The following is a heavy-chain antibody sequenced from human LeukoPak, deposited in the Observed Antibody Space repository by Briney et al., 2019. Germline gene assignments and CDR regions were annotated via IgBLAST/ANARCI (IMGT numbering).Heavy chain of an antibody. CDR1: GFTFSDYY. CDR2: LSGSGEII. J-gene: IGHJ5*02. CDR3: ARAGQNNWFDP. Sequence: GGSLRLSCAASGFTFSDYYMSWVRQAPGKGLEWVSFLSGSGEIIYYADSVKGRFTISRDNAKNSLYLQMNSLRAEDTAVHHCARAGQNNWFDPWGQGTLVTVSS. V-gene: IGHV3-11*01.